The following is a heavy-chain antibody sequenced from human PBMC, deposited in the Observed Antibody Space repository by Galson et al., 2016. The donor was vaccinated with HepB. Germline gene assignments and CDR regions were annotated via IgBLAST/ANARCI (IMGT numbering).Heavy chain of an antibody. CDR3: ARGYYDSVY. D-gene: IGHD3-22*01. CDR1: GYDFTSYF. Sequence: SVKVSCKASGYDFTSYFIHWVRQAPGHGLEWMGIINPIGDDTNYAQKFQGRVTMTRDTSTSTVYMELSGLRFADTAGYYCARGYYDSVYWGQGTLVTVSS. CDR2: INPIGDDT. V-gene: IGHV1-46*01. J-gene: IGHJ4*02.